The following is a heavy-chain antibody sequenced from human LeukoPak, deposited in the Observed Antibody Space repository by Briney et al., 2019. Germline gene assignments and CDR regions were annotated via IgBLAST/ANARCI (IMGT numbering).Heavy chain of an antibody. CDR1: GFTFSSYE. V-gene: IGHV3-48*03. Sequence: QSGGSLRLSCAASGFTFSSYEMNWVRQAPGKGLEGVSYIIISGSTIYYADSVKGRFTISRDNAKNSLYLPMNSLRAEDTAVYYCAELGITMIGGVWGKGTTVTISS. J-gene: IGHJ6*04. CDR2: IIISGSTI. D-gene: IGHD3-10*02. CDR3: AELGITMIGGV.